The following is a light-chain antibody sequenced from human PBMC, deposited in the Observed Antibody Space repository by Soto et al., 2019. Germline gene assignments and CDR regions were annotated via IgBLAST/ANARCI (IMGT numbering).Light chain of an antibody. J-gene: IGKJ3*01. Sequence: EIVLTQSPGTLSLSPGERATLSCRASQSVGSSYLAWYQQKPGQAPRLLIYAASSRATGIQDRFSGSGSGTDFTLAISRLETEDFAVYYCQQYGSSPFTFGPGTKVDI. V-gene: IGKV3-20*01. CDR2: AAS. CDR1: QSVGSSY. CDR3: QQYGSSPFT.